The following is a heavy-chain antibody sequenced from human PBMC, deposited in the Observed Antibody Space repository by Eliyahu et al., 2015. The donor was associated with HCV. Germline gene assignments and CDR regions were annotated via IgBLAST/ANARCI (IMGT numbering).Heavy chain of an antibody. CDR1: GFTFSSYS. Sequence: EVQLVESGGGLVKPGGSLRLSCAASGFTFSSYSMNWVRQAPGKGLEWVSSISSSSSYIYYADSVKGRFTISRDNAKNSLYLQMNSLRAEDTAVYYCARDRDDIVVEKDAFDIWGQGTMVTVSS. CDR3: ARDRDDIVVEKDAFDI. V-gene: IGHV3-21*01. CDR2: ISSSSSYI. J-gene: IGHJ3*02. D-gene: IGHD2-21*01.